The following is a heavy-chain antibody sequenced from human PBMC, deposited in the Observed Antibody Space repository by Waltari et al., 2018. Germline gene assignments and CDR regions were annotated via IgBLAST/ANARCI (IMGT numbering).Heavy chain of an antibody. V-gene: IGHV4-39*07. CDR3: ARHAAVPSYFDY. D-gene: IGHD6-13*01. J-gene: IGHJ4*02. Sequence: QLQLQESGPGLVKPSETLSLTCTVSGGSISSSSYYWGWIRQPPGKGLEWMGIIYPGDSDTRYRPSFQCQVTISAAKSISTAYLQWSSLKASDTAMYYCARHAAVPSYFDYWGQGTLVTVSS. CDR2: IYPGDSDT. CDR1: GGSISSSSYY.